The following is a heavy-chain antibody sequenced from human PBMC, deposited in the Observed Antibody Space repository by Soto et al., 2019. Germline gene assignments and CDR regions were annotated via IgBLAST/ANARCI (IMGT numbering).Heavy chain of an antibody. CDR2: IYYIGNT. CDR1: GGSISSYY. V-gene: IGHV4-59*01. J-gene: IGHJ4*02. CDR3: ARECITTACSGFDS. Sequence: QVQLQESGPGLVKPSETLSLTCTVSGGSISSYYWSWIRQPPGKGLEWIGNIYYIGNTNYNPSLKSRVSISVNTPKNQFSLRLSSVTTADTAVYYCARECITTACSGFDSWGKGILVTVSS. D-gene: IGHD3-10*01.